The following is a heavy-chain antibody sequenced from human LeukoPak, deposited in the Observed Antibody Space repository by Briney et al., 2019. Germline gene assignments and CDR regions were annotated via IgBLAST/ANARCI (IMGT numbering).Heavy chain of an antibody. CDR3: AKEVLVVIESYLEK. J-gene: IGHJ4*02. V-gene: IGHV3-23*01. CDR1: GFSFCSCA. D-gene: IGHD3-22*01. CDR2: ITGSGQTA. Sequence: GGALRLSCAAPGFSFCSCAMTWGRQAPGEGVEWGSTITGSGQTAYYSDSVKGRFTTSRDNSKNTLYLEMSSLRAEDTAIYYCAKEVLVVIESYLEKWGQGTLVTVSS.